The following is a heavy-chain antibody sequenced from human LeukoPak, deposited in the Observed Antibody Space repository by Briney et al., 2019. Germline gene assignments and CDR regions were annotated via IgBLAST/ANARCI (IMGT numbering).Heavy chain of an antibody. CDR3: ARGRYSSGWYKENWFDP. D-gene: IGHD6-19*01. CDR1: GYTFTSYD. J-gene: IGHJ5*02. V-gene: IGHV1-8*01. CDR2: MKPNSGNT. Sequence: GASVKVSCKASGYTFTSYDINWVRQATGQGLEWMGWMKPNSGNTGYAQKFQGRVTMTRNTSISTAYMELSSLRSEDTAVYYCARGRYSSGWYKENWFDPWGQGTLVTVSS.